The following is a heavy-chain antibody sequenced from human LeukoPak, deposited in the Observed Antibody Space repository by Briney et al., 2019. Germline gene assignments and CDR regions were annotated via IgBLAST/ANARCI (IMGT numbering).Heavy chain of an antibody. CDR1: GLTVSSNY. Sequence: GGSLRLSCAASGLTVSSNYINWVRQAPGKGLEWVSVIYSGGSTYYADSVKGRFTISRDNSKNTLYLQMNSLRAEDTAVYYCARWGSGWYYFDYWGQGTLVTVSS. J-gene: IGHJ4*02. D-gene: IGHD6-19*01. CDR3: ARWGSGWYYFDY. CDR2: IYSGGST. V-gene: IGHV3-66*01.